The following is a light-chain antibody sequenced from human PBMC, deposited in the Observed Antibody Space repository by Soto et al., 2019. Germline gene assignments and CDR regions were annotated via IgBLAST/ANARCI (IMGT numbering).Light chain of an antibody. J-gene: IGKJ3*01. V-gene: IGKV1-39*01. Sequence: DIQMTQSQSSMSASVGDRVTITCRGSQSISAYLNWYQQKPGKAPKLLIYAASSLQSGVPSRFSGSGSGTDFTLTISSLQPEDFATYHCQESYSTPSVTFGPGTKVDIK. CDR3: QESYSTPSVT. CDR1: QSISAY. CDR2: AAS.